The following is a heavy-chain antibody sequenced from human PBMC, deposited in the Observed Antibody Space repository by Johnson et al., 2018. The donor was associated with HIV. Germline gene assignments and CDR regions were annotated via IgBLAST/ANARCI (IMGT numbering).Heavy chain of an antibody. CDR2: ISGDGSSR. J-gene: IGHJ3*02. D-gene: IGHD2/OR15-2a*01. CDR1: GFIFKDYG. Sequence: QVQLVESGGGVVPPGRSLRLSCAASGFIFKDYGIHWVRQTPGKGLEWVACISGDGSSRLYGDSVKDPFTISRDNSKNTVNLEMRSLRDEDTAVYFCAKGQGFYLPSKVGFDIWGQGTTVIVSS. CDR3: AKGQGFYLPSKVGFDI. V-gene: IGHV3-30*18.